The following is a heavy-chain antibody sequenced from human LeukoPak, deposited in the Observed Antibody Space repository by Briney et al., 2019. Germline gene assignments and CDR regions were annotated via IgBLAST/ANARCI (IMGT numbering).Heavy chain of an antibody. CDR1: VFTFSSYG. V-gene: IGHV3-33*06. CDR2: IWYDGSNK. D-gene: IGHD3-22*01. Sequence: GGSLRLSCAASVFTFSSYGMHWVRQAPGKGLEWVAVIWYDGSNKYYADSVKGRFTISRDNSKNTLYLQMNSLRAEDTAVYYCAKDFNTYYYDSSLDYWGQGTLVTVSS. CDR3: AKDFNTYYYDSSLDY. J-gene: IGHJ4*02.